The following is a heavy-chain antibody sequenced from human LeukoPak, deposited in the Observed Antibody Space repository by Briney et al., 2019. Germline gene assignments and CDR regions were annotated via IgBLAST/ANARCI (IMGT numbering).Heavy chain of an antibody. J-gene: IGHJ4*02. CDR2: IYTSGST. CDR1: GYSISSSNW. CDR3: ARDQSYDFWSGYPDY. Sequence: SDTLSLTCAVSGYSISSSNWWGWIRQPPGKGLEWIGRIYTSGSTNYNPSLKSRVTMSVDTSKNQFSLKLSSVTAADTAVYYCARDQSYDFWSGYPDYWGQGTLVTVSS. D-gene: IGHD3-3*01. V-gene: IGHV4-28*03.